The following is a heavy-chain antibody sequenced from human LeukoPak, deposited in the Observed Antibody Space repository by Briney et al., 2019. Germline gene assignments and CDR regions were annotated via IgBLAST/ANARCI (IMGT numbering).Heavy chain of an antibody. Sequence: PGGSLRLSCAASRFTFSSYGMHWVRQAPGKGLEWVAVISYDGSNKYYADSVKGRFTISRDNSKNTLYLQMNSLRAEDTAVYYCAKDQKHYYYYYGMDVWGQGTTVTVSS. CDR2: ISYDGSNK. CDR3: AKDQKHYYYYYGMDV. CDR1: RFTFSSYG. V-gene: IGHV3-30*18. J-gene: IGHJ6*02.